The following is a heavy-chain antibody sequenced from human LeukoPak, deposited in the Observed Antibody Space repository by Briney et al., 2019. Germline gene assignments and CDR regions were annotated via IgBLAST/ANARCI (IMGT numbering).Heavy chain of an antibody. CDR2: FDPEDGET. CDR1: GYTLTELS. CDR3: ATGSRTYQLLSY. Sequence: GASVKVSCKVSGYTLTELSMHWVRQAPGKGLEWMGGFDPEDGETIYAQKFQGRVTMTEDTSTDTAYVELSSLRSEDTAVYYCATGSRTYQLLSYWGQGTLVTVSS. V-gene: IGHV1-24*01. D-gene: IGHD2-2*01. J-gene: IGHJ4*02.